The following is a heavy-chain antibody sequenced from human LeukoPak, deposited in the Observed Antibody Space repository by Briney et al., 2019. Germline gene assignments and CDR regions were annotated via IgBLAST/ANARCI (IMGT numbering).Heavy chain of an antibody. CDR2: IYHSGST. CDR1: GGFISSGGYY. Sequence: SETLSLTCTVAGGFISSGGYYWSWIRQPPGKGLEWIGHIYHSGSTYYNPSLKSRVTISVDRSKNQFSLKLSSVTAADTAVYYCAREAAPAPYYFDYWGQGTLVTVSS. D-gene: IGHD6-6*01. J-gene: IGHJ4*02. CDR3: AREAAPAPYYFDY. V-gene: IGHV4-30-2*01.